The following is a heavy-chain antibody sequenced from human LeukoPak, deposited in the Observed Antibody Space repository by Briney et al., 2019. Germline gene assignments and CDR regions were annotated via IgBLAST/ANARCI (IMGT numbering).Heavy chain of an antibody. D-gene: IGHD2-15*01. CDR2: IGTSSSYI. V-gene: IGHV3-21*04. J-gene: IGHJ6*02. CDR1: GFTFSSYS. CDR3: AALNKRGYCSGGSCYPAGNEHYYYGMDV. Sequence: GGSLRLSCAASGFTFSSYSMNWVRQAPGKGLEWVSSIGTSSSYIYYADSVKGRFTISRDNAKNSLYLQMNSLRAEDTAVYYCAALNKRGYCSGGSCYPAGNEHYYYGMDVWGQGTTVTVSS.